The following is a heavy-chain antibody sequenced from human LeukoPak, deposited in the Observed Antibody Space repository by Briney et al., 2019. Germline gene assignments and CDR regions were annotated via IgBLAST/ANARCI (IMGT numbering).Heavy chain of an antibody. Sequence: PSETLSLTCAVYGGSFSGYYWSWIRQPPGKGLEWIGEINHSGSTNYNPSLKSRVTISVDTSKNQFSLELSSVTAADTAVYYCARESHGSGSLYGMDVWGQGTTVTVSS. J-gene: IGHJ6*02. D-gene: IGHD3-10*01. CDR1: GGSFSGYY. CDR3: ARESHGSGSLYGMDV. V-gene: IGHV4-34*01. CDR2: INHSGST.